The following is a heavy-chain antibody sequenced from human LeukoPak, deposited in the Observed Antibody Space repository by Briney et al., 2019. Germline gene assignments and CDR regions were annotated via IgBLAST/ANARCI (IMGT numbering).Heavy chain of an antibody. CDR3: ASHDVALLGVDP. Sequence: SETLSLTCTVSGGSISSYYWSWIRQPPGKGLEWIGYIYYSGTTNYNPSLKSRFTISVDTSKNQSSLKLSSVTAADTAVYYCASHDVALLGVDPWGQGTLVTVSS. CDR1: GGSISSYY. J-gene: IGHJ5*02. CDR2: IYYSGTT. D-gene: IGHD3-16*01. V-gene: IGHV4-59*08.